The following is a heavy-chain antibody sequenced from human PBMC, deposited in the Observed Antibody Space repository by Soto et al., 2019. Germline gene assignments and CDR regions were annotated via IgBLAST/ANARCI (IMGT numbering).Heavy chain of an antibody. Sequence: PGGSLRLSCAASGFTFSSYGMHWVRQAPGKGLEWVAVIWYDGSNKYYADSVKGRFTISRDNSKNTLYLQMNSLRAEDTAVYYCARAEDIVVVVAAPYRYGMDVWGQGTTVTVSS. D-gene: IGHD2-15*01. CDR3: ARAEDIVVVVAAPYRYGMDV. V-gene: IGHV3-33*01. J-gene: IGHJ6*02. CDR2: IWYDGSNK. CDR1: GFTFSSYG.